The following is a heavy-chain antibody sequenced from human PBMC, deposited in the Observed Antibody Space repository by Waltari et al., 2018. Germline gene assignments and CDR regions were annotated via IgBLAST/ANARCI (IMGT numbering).Heavy chain of an antibody. CDR3: AKAIRDGYNK. V-gene: IGHV3-23*01. D-gene: IGHD5-12*01. CDR1: GFTFSSYA. CDR2: IRDVDGRT. Sequence: EVQLLESGGGLVQPGGSLRLSCAASGFTFSSYAMSWVRQAPGKGLGGCSSIRDVDGRTYYADSVKGRFTISRDNSKNTLYLQMNSLRAEDTAVYYCAKAIRDGYNKWGQGTLVTVSS. J-gene: IGHJ4*02.